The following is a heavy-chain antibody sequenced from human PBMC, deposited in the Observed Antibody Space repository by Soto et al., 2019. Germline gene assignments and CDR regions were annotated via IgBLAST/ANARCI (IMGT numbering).Heavy chain of an antibody. CDR3: ARHGYYEISGYNYNYYAMDV. CDR1: GFTFSHYE. CDR2: ISTSGGTI. J-gene: IGHJ6*02. D-gene: IGHD3-22*01. V-gene: IGHV3-48*03. Sequence: GGSLRLSCAASGFTFSHYEMNWVRQAPGKGLEWVSHISTSGGTIYYADSVKGRFTISRDNGKNSLNLQMNSLRAEDTAVYYCARHGYYEISGYNYNYYAMDVWGQGTTVTVSS.